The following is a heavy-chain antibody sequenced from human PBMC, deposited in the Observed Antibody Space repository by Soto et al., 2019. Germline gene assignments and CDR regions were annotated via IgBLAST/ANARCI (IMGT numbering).Heavy chain of an antibody. CDR2: INAGNGNT. V-gene: IGHV1-3*01. CDR1: GYTFTSYA. CDR3: ARCVLLWFGESSLDY. Sequence: QVQLVQSGAEVKKPGASVKVSCKASGYTFTSYAMHWVRQAPGQRLEWMGWINAGNGNTKYSQKFQGRVTITRDTSASTAYMELSSLRSEDRAVYFLARCVLLWFGESSLDYWGQGTLVTGSS. D-gene: IGHD3-10*01. J-gene: IGHJ4*02.